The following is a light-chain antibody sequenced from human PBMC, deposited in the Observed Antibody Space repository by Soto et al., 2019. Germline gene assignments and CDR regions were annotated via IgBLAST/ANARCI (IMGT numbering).Light chain of an antibody. CDR1: QSISSY. CDR3: QHSYSTPSGT. J-gene: IGKJ3*01. CDR2: AAS. Sequence: DIQMTQSPSSLSASVGDRVTITCRASQSISSYLNWYQQKPGKAPKLLIYAASSLQSGVPSRFSGSGSGTDFTLTISSLQPEDFATYYCQHSYSTPSGTFGPGTKVDIK. V-gene: IGKV1-39*01.